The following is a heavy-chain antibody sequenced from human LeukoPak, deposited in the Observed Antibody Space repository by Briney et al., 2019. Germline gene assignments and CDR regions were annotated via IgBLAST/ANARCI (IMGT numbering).Heavy chain of an antibody. CDR3: AKAPLGALQNPFEP. CDR2: ISGSGGST. D-gene: IGHD3-10*01. J-gene: IGHJ5*02. V-gene: IGHV3-23*01. Sequence: PSGGSLRLSCAASGFTFSSYAMSWVRQAPGKGLEWVSAISGSGGSTYYADSVKGRFTISRDNPKNTLYLQMNSLRAEDTAVYYCAKAPLGALQNPFEPWGQGTLVTVSS. CDR1: GFTFSSYA.